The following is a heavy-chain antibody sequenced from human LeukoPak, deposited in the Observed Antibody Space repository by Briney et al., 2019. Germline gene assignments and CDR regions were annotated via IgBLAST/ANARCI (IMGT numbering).Heavy chain of an antibody. Sequence: GESLKISCKASGSSFTSYWIGWVRQLPGKGLEWMGIIYPRDSDITYSPSFQGQVTISVDKSISTAYLQWSSLKASDTAMYYCSRQPGTSLDYWGLGTLVTVSS. D-gene: IGHD3-10*01. V-gene: IGHV5-51*01. CDR3: SRQPGTSLDY. J-gene: IGHJ4*02. CDR1: GSSFTSYW. CDR2: IYPRDSDI.